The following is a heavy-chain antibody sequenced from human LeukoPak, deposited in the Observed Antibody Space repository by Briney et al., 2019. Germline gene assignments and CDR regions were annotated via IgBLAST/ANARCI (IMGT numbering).Heavy chain of an antibody. Sequence: PGGSLRLSCAACGFTFSSYWMHWVRQARGKGLAWVSRINSDGSSKIYAGSVKCRFTISRDNAKNTLYLQMNSLRAEDTAVYYCARLPYYYDSSGYYYVGMGAFDIWGQGTMVTVSS. CDR2: INSDGSSK. CDR3: ARLPYYYDSSGYYYVGMGAFDI. J-gene: IGHJ3*02. V-gene: IGHV3-74*01. D-gene: IGHD3-22*01. CDR1: GFTFSSYW.